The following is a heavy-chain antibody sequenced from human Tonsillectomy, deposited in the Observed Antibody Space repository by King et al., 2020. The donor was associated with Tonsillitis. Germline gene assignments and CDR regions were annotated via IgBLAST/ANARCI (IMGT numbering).Heavy chain of an antibody. V-gene: IGHV3-30*04. Sequence: VQLVESGGGVVQPGRSLRLSCAASGFTFSSYSMHWVRQAPGKGLEWVAVITYDGSNKYYADSVKGRFTISRDNSKNTLYLQMNSLRPEDTAVYYCARDGGDRYYYDYGPDAFDIWGQGTMVTVSS. D-gene: IGHD3-22*01. CDR3: ARDGGDRYYYDYGPDAFDI. J-gene: IGHJ3*02. CDR1: GFTFSSYS. CDR2: ITYDGSNK.